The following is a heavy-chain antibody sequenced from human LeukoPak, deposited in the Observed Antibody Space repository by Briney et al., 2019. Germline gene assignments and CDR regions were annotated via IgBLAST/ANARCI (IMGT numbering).Heavy chain of an antibody. CDR1: GYSFTSYW. CDR3: ARHDSEAARPWGTAPEN. D-gene: IGHD6-6*01. V-gene: IGHV5-51*01. J-gene: IGHJ4*02. Sequence: GESLKISCKGSGYSFTSYWIAWVRHMPGKGLEWMGIIYPDDSDTRYNPSFQGQVTISAVKSLSTAYLQWSSLKASDTAMYYCARHDSEAARPWGTAPENWGQGTLDTVSS. CDR2: IYPDDSDT.